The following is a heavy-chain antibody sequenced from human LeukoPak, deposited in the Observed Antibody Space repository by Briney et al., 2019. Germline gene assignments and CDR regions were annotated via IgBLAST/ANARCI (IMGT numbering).Heavy chain of an antibody. Sequence: ASVKVSCKASGYTFTSYYMHWVRQAPGQRLEWMGWINAGNGNTKYSQKFQGRVTITRDTSASTAYMELSSLRSEDTAVYYCARDKSSSWYYYYYYGMDVWGQGTTVTVSS. J-gene: IGHJ6*02. CDR2: INAGNGNT. V-gene: IGHV1-3*01. CDR3: ARDKSSSWYYYYYYGMDV. D-gene: IGHD6-13*01. CDR1: GYTFTSYY.